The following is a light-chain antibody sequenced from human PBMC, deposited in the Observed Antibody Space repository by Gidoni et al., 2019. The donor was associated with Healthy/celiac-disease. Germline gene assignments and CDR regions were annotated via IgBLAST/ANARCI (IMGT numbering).Light chain of an antibody. CDR3: QHQT. J-gene: IGKJ1*01. CDR2: KAS. Sequence: DIQMTQSPSTLSASVGDRVTITCRASQSISSWLAWYQQQPGKAPTLLIYKASSLESGVPSRFSGSGSGTEFTLTISSLQPDDFATYYCQHQTFGQGTKVEIK. V-gene: IGKV1-5*03. CDR1: QSISSW.